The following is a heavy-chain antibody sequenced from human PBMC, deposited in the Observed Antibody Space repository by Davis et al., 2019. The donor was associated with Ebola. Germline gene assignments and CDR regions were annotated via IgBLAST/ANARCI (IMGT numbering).Heavy chain of an antibody. V-gene: IGHV3-33*01. D-gene: IGHD2-15*01. CDR1: GFIFNTFG. J-gene: IGHJ6*04. CDR2: IWYDGGRK. Sequence: GESLKISCAASGFIFNTFGMHWVRQAPGKGLEWVAVIWYDGGRKYYADSVKGRFTISRDNSKNTLYLQMNSLRAEDTAVYYCARGKIVVVVAAKGPPPGGMDVWGKGTTVTVSS. CDR3: ARGKIVVVVAAKGPPPGGMDV.